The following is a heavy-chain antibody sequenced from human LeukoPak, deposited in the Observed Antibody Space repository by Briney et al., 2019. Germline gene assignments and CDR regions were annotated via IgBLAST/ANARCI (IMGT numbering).Heavy chain of an antibody. V-gene: IGHV3-21*01. D-gene: IGHD3-22*01. CDR2: ISGSGDRR. CDR1: GFIFSDYV. J-gene: IGHJ6*02. CDR3: ARDGGTYDSSGYHYYGMDV. Sequence: PGGSLRLSCSASGFIFSDYVMNWVRQAPGKGLEWVSGISGSGDRRYYAGSVKGRFTISRDNAKNSLYLQMNSLRAEDTAVYYCARDGGTYDSSGYHYYGMDVWGQGTTVTVSS.